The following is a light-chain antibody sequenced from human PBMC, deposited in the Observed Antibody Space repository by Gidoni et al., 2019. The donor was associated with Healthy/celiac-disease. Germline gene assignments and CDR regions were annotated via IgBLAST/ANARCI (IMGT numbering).Light chain of an antibody. Sequence: DIVLTQSPATLSLSPGQRATLSCRARHSVSSSVAWYQQQPGQAPSLLIYEASNRAHGIPARFSGSGSGADFTITSSSLEPEDVAVYCRQRSSNRWTFGQGTKVEIK. CDR1: HSVSSS. V-gene: IGKV3-11*01. J-gene: IGKJ1*01. CDR3: QRSSNRWT. CDR2: EAS.